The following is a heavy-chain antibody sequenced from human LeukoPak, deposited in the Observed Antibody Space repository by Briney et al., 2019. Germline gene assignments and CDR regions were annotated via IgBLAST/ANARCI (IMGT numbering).Heavy chain of an antibody. CDR3: ASTIVTTVYPPGWYFDL. V-gene: IGHV3-21*06. CDR1: GFIFSSYN. J-gene: IGHJ2*01. CDR2: ISSRSRDV. Sequence: GGSLRLSCAASGFIFSSYNMNWVRQVPGKGLEWVSSISSRSRDVYYADSVKGRFTISRDNTKSSLFLQMDSLRAEDTAVYYCASTIVTTVYPPGWYFDLWGRGTQVTVSS. D-gene: IGHD4-17*01.